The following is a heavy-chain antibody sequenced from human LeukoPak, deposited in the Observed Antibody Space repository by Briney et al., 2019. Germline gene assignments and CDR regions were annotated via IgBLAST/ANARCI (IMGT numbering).Heavy chain of an antibody. D-gene: IGHD4-23*01. Sequence: GGSLRLSCAASGFTFGGFWMSWVRQAPGKGLEWVANIRQDGSAEYYVDSVKGRFTISRDNANKSLYLQMNSLRADDTAVYYCARVDPYGGNSPGAFDIWGQGTMVIVSS. CDR2: IRQDGSAE. V-gene: IGHV3-7*01. CDR1: GFTFGGFW. CDR3: ARVDPYGGNSPGAFDI. J-gene: IGHJ3*02.